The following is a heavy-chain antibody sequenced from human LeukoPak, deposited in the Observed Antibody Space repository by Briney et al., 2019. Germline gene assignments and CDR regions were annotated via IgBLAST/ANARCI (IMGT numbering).Heavy chain of an antibody. CDR2: IIPILGIA. J-gene: IGHJ4*02. D-gene: IGHD3-10*01. CDR1: GGTFSSYA. Sequence: SVKVSCKASGGTFSSYAISWVRQAPGQGLEWMGRIIPILGIANYAQKFQGRVTITADKSTSTAYMELSSLRSEDTAVYYCASIPRVTMVRGPQEDWGQGTLVTVSS. CDR3: ASIPRVTMVRGPQED. V-gene: IGHV1-69*04.